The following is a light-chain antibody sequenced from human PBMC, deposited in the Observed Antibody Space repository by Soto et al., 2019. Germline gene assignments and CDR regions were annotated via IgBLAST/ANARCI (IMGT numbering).Light chain of an antibody. CDR1: SSDVGSDNL. Sequence: QSVLTQPASVSGSPGQSITISCTGSSSDVGSDNLVSWYQQHPGKAPKLMIYEVNKRPSGVSNRFSGSKSGNTASLTISGLQAEDEADYYCCSYGSSRTYVFGTGTKVTVL. CDR3: CSYGSSRTYV. J-gene: IGLJ1*01. V-gene: IGLV2-23*02. CDR2: EVN.